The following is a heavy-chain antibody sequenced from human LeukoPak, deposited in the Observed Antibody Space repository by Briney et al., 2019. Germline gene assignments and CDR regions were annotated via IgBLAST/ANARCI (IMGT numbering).Heavy chain of an antibody. V-gene: IGHV1-3*01. Sequence: ASVKVSCKASGFTFIIYPMHWVRQAPGQRLEWMGCIHACNGNTKYSEKFQGRVIITSDTSAGTAYMELSSLRSEDTAVYYRAIYGAGSWEAGGEIRGNMDVGGKGTTVTVSS. CDR2: IHACNGNT. CDR1: GFTFIIYP. J-gene: IGHJ6*04. CDR3: AIYGAGSWEAGGEIRGNMDV. D-gene: IGHD3-10*01.